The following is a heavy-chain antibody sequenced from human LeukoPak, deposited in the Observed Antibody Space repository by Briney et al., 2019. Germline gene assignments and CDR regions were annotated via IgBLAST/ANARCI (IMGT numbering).Heavy chain of an antibody. Sequence: PSETLSLTYAVTGNSINSDYYWGWIRQSPGKGLQWIGSIYHTGSTYYTPSLKSRVTISVDTSKNRFSLKLSSVTAADTAVYYCAGQYDSNGYYFYWGQGTLVTVSS. CDR3: AGQYDSNGYYFY. D-gene: IGHD3-22*01. V-gene: IGHV4-38-2*01. J-gene: IGHJ4*02. CDR2: IYHTGST. CDR1: GNSINSDYY.